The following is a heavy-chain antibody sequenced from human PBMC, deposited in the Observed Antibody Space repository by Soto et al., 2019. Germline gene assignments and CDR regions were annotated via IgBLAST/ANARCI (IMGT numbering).Heavy chain of an antibody. Sequence: EVQLVESGGGLVQPGGSLRLSCAASGFTFSSYWMSWVRQAPGKGLEWVANIKQDGSEKYYVDSVKGRFTSSRDNAKNSLYLQMNSLRAQDTAVYYCARARHFDWLFYNWGQGTLVTVSS. CDR3: ARARHFDWLFYN. CDR1: GFTFSSYW. D-gene: IGHD3-9*01. V-gene: IGHV3-7*03. J-gene: IGHJ4*02. CDR2: IKQDGSEK.